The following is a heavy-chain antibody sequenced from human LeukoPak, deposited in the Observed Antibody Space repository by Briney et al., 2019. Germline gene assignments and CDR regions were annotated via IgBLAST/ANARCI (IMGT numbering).Heavy chain of an antibody. J-gene: IGHJ4*02. V-gene: IGHV4-39*01. Sequence: PSETLSLTCTVSGGSTSSSDYYWGWIRQPPGKDLEWIGSIYYSGSTYYSPSLKSRVTISVDTSKNQFSLKLSSVAAADTAVYYCARLLSGGYYFDYWGQGTLVTVSS. CDR3: ARLLSGGYYFDY. CDR1: GGSTSSSDYY. D-gene: IGHD7-27*01. CDR2: IYYSGST.